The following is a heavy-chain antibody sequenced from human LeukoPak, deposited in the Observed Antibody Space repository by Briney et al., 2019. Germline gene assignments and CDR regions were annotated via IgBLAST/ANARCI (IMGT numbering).Heavy chain of an antibody. D-gene: IGHD1-14*01. J-gene: IGHJ2*01. CDR3: ARAGGYFDL. CDR2: ISSSGSTI. Sequence: PGGSLRLSCAASGFTFSSYEMNWVRQAPGKGLEWVSYISSSGSTIHYADSVKGRFTISRDNAKNSLYLQKNRLRAEDTAVYYCARAGGYFDLWGRGTLVTVSS. V-gene: IGHV3-48*03. CDR1: GFTFSSYE.